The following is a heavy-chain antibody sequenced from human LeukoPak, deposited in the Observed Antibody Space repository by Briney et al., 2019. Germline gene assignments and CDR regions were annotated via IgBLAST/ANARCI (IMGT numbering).Heavy chain of an antibody. J-gene: IGHJ4*02. D-gene: IGHD6-6*01. CDR1: GFSLSTRGVG. V-gene: IGHV2-5*01. CDR2: IYWNDDK. Sequence: SGPTLIQPTPALTLTCTFSGFSLSTRGVGVGWIRQPPGKALEWLALIYWNDDKRYSPSLKSRLTITKDTSKNQVVLTMTNMDPVDTATYYCAHSRLGQLAGGVYYFDYWGQGTLVTVSS. CDR3: AHSRLGQLAGGVYYFDY.